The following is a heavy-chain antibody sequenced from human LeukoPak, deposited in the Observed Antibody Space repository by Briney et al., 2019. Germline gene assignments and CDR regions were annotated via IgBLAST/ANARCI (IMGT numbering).Heavy chain of an antibody. CDR1: GFTFSSYS. V-gene: IGHV3-21*01. D-gene: IGHD2-21*02. Sequence: PGGSLRLSCAASGFTFSSYSMNWVRQAPGKGLEWVSSISSSSSYIYYADSVKGRFTISRDNAKNSLYLQMNSLRAEDTAVYYCASDVVVTAIRSYHNKYSPEYFQHWGQGTLVTVSS. CDR3: ASDVVVTAIRSYHNKYSPEYFQH. CDR2: ISSSSSYI. J-gene: IGHJ1*01.